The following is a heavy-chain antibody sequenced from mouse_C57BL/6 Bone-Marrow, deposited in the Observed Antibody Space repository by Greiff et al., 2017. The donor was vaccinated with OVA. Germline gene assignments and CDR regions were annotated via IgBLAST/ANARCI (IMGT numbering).Heavy chain of an antibody. CDR1: GYTFTSYW. V-gene: IGHV1-55*01. J-gene: IGHJ2*01. CDR2: IYPGSGST. D-gene: IGHD1-1*01. Sequence: QVQLQQSGAELVKPGASVKMSCKASGYTFTSYWITWVKQRPGQGLEWIGDIYPGSGSTNYNEKFKSKATLTVDTSSSTAYMQLSSLTSEDSAVYYCARQGLLLRSFDYWGQGTTLTVSS. CDR3: ARQGLLLRSFDY.